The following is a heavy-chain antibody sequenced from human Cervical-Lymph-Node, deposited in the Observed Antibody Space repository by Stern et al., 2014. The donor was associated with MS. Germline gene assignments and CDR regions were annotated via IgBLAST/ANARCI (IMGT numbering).Heavy chain of an antibody. CDR1: GYTFTNYY. CDR2: INHSGDST. J-gene: IGHJ4*02. D-gene: IGHD3-9*01. CDR3: ARLRGYNVLTGYLDY. Sequence: QVQLVQSGAEVKKPGASVKISCKASGYTFTNYYMHWVRQAPGQGLEWMGIINHSGDSTSYAQKFEGRVTMTRDTSTSTVNMELSSLTSGDTAVYYCARLRGYNVLTGYLDYWGQGTLVTVSS. V-gene: IGHV1-46*01.